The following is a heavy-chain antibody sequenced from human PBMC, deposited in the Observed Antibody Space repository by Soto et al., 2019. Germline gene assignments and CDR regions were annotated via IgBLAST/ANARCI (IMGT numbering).Heavy chain of an antibody. CDR2: INAGNGYT. D-gene: IGHD2-2*01. Sequence: QVQLVQTGDEVKKPGASVKISCKASGYTFTSYAMHWVRQAPGQRLEWMGWINAGNGYTKYSQKFQGRVTVTRVTSAGTAYMELSSLRSEDTAVYYCPTAGDDCSTTTCYGLDYWVQGTLVTVSS. CDR1: GYTFTSYA. V-gene: IGHV1-3*01. CDR3: PTAGDDCSTTTCYGLDY. J-gene: IGHJ4*02.